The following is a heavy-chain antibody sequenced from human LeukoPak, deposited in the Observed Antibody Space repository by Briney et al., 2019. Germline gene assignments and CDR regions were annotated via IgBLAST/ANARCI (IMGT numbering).Heavy chain of an antibody. V-gene: IGHV3-30*18. CDR1: GFTFSRHG. D-gene: IGHD2-2*01. J-gene: IGHJ4*02. Sequence: PGRSLRLSCVAAGFTFSRHGMQWGRQAPGKGPEWVAVISHDGTVKHYSDSVKGRFSISRDSADNTLFLQMNSLRAEDTALYYCAKEKREYSSTCYDSWGQGTLVTVSS. CDR2: ISHDGTVK. CDR3: AKEKREYSSTCYDS.